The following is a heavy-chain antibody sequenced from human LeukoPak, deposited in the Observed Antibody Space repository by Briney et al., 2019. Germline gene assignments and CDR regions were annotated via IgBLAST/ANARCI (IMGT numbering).Heavy chain of an antibody. D-gene: IGHD1-26*01. J-gene: IGHJ4*02. CDR3: ARDPPRKQVGTTDPDY. Sequence: PGGSLRLSCAASGFTFSSYSMNWVRQAPGKGLEWVSSISSSTSYIYYADSLKGRFTISRDNAKNSLYLQMNSLRAEDTAVYYCARDPPRKQVGTTDPDYWGQGTLVTVSS. CDR1: GFTFSSYS. V-gene: IGHV3-21*01. CDR2: ISSSTSYI.